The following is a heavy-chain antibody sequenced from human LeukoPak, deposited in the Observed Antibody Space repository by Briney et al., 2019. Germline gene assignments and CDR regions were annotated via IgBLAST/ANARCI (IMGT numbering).Heavy chain of an antibody. CDR2: ISWNSGSI. J-gene: IGHJ4*02. Sequence: GRSLRLSCAASGFTFDDYAMHWVRQASGKGLEWVSGISWNSGSIGYADSVKGRFTISRDNAKNSLYLQMNSLRAEDTALYYCAKDRAMVRGVIHDYWGQGTLVTVSS. CDR3: AKDRAMVRGVIHDY. CDR1: GFTFDDYA. V-gene: IGHV3-9*01. D-gene: IGHD3-10*01.